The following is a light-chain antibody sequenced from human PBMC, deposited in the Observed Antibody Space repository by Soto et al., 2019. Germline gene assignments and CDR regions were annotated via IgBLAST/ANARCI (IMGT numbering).Light chain of an antibody. CDR3: ASYTDSTIVM. CDR1: SSDVGDYNY. Sequence: SVLTQPASVSGSPGQSITISCTGTSSDVGDYNYVSWYLQHPGKAPKLMIYDVSHRPSGVSSRFSGSKSGNTASLTISGLQAEDEADYYCASYTDSTIVMFGGGTKLTVL. CDR2: DVS. V-gene: IGLV2-14*01. J-gene: IGLJ3*02.